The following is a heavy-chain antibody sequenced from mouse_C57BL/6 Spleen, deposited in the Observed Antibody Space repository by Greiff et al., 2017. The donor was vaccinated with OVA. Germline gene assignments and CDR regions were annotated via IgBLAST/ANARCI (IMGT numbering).Heavy chain of an antibody. CDR1: GFTFSDYY. CDR2: INYDGSST. V-gene: IGHV5-16*01. CDR3: AKGYYYGSSYYFDD. D-gene: IGHD1-1*01. Sequence: EVKLVESEGGLVQPGSSMKLSCTASGFTFSDYYMAWVRQVPEKGLEWVANINYDGSSTYYLDSLKSRFIISRDNAKNILYLQMSSLKSEDTATYYCAKGYYYGSSYYFDDWGQGTTLTVSS. J-gene: IGHJ2*01.